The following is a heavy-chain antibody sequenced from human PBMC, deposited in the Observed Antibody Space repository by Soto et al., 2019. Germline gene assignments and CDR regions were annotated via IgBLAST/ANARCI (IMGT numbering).Heavy chain of an antibody. Sequence: GGSLRLSCAPSGFTFSSYGMHWVRQAPGKGLEWVAVISYDGSNKYYADSVKGRFTISRDNSKNTLYLQMNSLRAEDTAVYYCAKDRAYCSSTSCWAGWFDPWGQGTLVTVSS. CDR2: ISYDGSNK. D-gene: IGHD2-2*01. V-gene: IGHV3-30*18. CDR3: AKDRAYCSSTSCWAGWFDP. J-gene: IGHJ5*02. CDR1: GFTFSSYG.